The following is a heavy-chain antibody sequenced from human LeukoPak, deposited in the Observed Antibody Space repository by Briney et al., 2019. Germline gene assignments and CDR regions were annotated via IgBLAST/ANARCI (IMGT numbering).Heavy chain of an antibody. Sequence: GGSLRLSCAASGFSFSSYEINWVRQAPGKGLEWVAVISYDGSNKYYADSVKGRFTISRDNSKNTLYLQMNSLRAEDTAVYYCAKEMGIAARSFDYWGQGTLVTVSS. D-gene: IGHD6-6*01. CDR3: AKEMGIAARSFDY. J-gene: IGHJ4*02. CDR1: GFSFSSYE. V-gene: IGHV3-30*18. CDR2: ISYDGSNK.